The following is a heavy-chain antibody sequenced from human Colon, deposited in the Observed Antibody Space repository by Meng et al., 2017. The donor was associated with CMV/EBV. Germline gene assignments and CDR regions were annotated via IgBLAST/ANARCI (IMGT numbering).Heavy chain of an antibody. J-gene: IGHJ5*02. CDR3: ARGGFDSGTKGWFDP. D-gene: IGHD4-17*01. CDR1: GGSFSCYY. CDR2: INRSGNT. Sequence: VYGGSFSCYYWSWIRPPPGGGLEWIGEINRSGNTNYNPSLKSRITISLDTSKNQFSLNLSSVTAADTAVYYCARGGFDSGTKGWFDPWGQGALVTVSS. V-gene: IGHV4-34*01.